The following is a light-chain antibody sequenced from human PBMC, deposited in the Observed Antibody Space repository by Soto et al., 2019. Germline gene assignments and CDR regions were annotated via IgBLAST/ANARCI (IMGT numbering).Light chain of an antibody. CDR2: WAS. Sequence: DIVMTQSPDSLAVSLGERATINCKSSQSVLYSSNNKNYLAWYQQKPGQPPKLLIYWASTRESGVPDRFSGSGSGTDFTLTISSLQAEDVAVYYCYHYYTPPLAFGGGTKVEIK. CDR1: QSVLYSSNNKNY. CDR3: YHYYTPPLA. V-gene: IGKV4-1*01. J-gene: IGKJ4*01.